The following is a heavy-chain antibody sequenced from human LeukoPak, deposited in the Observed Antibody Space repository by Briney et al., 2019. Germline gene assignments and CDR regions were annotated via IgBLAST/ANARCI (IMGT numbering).Heavy chain of an antibody. CDR1: GGSFSGYY. CDR2: INHSGST. CDR3: ARAVSGYDFWSGFGYYYYYMDV. Sequence: SETLSLTCAVYGGSFSGYYWSWIRQPPGKGLEWIGEINHSGSTNYNPSLKSRVTISVDTSKNQFSLKLSSVTAADTAVYYCARAVSGYDFWSGFGYYYYYMDVWGKRTTVTVSS. V-gene: IGHV4-34*01. J-gene: IGHJ6*03. D-gene: IGHD3-3*01.